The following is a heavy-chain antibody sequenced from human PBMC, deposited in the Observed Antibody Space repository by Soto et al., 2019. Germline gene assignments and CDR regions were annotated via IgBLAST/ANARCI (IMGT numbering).Heavy chain of an antibody. CDR1: GYSISSGYY. CDR3: AREGVVVPRGGYNWXDP. V-gene: IGHV4-38-2*02. Sequence: SETLSLTCAVSGYSISSGYYWGWIRLPPGKGLEWIGSIYHSGSTYYNPSLKSRVTISVDTSKNQFSLKLSSVTAADTAVYYYAREGVVVPRGGYNWXDPWGQGTLVTVSS. D-gene: IGHD2-2*01. J-gene: IGHJ5*02. CDR2: IYHSGST.